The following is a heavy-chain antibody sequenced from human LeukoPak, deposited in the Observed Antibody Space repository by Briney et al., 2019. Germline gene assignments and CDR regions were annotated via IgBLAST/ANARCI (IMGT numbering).Heavy chain of an antibody. D-gene: IGHD2-15*01. J-gene: IGHJ3*01. CDR3: ARDPSLREGYLDGFDF. CDR1: GFTFSSYA. V-gene: IGHV3-23*01. CDR2: ISGSGGST. Sequence: GGSLRLSCAASGFTFSSYAMSWVRQAPGKGLEWVSAISGSGGSTYYADSVKGRFTISRDKSRNTVSLQMNSLRADDTAVYYCARDPSLREGYLDGFDFWGQGTMVTVSS.